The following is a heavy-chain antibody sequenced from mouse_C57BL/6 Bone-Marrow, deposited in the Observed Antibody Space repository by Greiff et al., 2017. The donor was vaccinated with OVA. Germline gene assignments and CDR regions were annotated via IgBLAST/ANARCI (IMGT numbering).Heavy chain of an antibody. Sequence: QVQLQQPGAELVRPGSSVKLSCKASGYTFTSYWMHWVKQRPIQGLEWIGNIDPSDSEPHYNQKFKDKATLTVDKSSSTAYMQLSSLTSDDSAVYYSARTWDWWYVDVWGTGTTVTVSS. J-gene: IGHJ1*03. CDR1: GYTFTSYW. D-gene: IGHD4-1*01. CDR3: ARTWDWWYVDV. CDR2: IDPSDSEP. V-gene: IGHV1-52*01.